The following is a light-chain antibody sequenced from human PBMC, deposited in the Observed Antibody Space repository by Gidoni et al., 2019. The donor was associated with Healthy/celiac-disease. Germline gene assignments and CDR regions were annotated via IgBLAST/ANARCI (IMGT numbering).Light chain of an antibody. CDR2: LGS. Sequence: DSVMTQSPLSLPVTPGEPASISCRSSQSLLHSNGYNYLDWYLQKPGQSPQLLIYLGSNRASGVPDRFSGSGSGTDFTLKISRVEAEDVGVYYCMQGLRYTFGQGTKLEIK. V-gene: IGKV2-28*01. CDR3: MQGLRYT. CDR1: QSLLHSNGYNY. J-gene: IGKJ2*01.